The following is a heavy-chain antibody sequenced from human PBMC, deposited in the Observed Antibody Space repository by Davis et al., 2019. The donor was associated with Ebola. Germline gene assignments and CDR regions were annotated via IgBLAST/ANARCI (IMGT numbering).Heavy chain of an antibody. CDR2: INPSGGST. D-gene: IGHD1-14*01. J-gene: IGHJ4*02. V-gene: IGHV1-46*01. Sequence: ASVKVSCKASGYTFTSYYMHWVRQAPGQGLEWMGIINPSGGSTSYAQKFQGRVTITRDMSTSTSYVDLTNLRSEDTAVYYCAASAGTVGKFDYWGQGTLVTVSS. CDR1: GYTFTSYY. CDR3: AASAGTVGKFDY.